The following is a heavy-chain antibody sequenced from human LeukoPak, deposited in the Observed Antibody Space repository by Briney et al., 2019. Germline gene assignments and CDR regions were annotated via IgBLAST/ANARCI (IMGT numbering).Heavy chain of an antibody. CDR3: VRDRGAYYYDTGY. V-gene: IGHV3-66*01. CDR1: GFSVSSNY. D-gene: IGHD3-22*01. J-gene: IGHJ4*02. Sequence: GGSLRLSCAASGFSVSSNYMNWVRQPPGKGLEWVSVIYSGGNTFYADSVKGRFTISRDNSKNTLFLQMNSLRAEDTAVYYCVRDRGAYYYDTGYWGQGILVTVSS. CDR2: IYSGGNT.